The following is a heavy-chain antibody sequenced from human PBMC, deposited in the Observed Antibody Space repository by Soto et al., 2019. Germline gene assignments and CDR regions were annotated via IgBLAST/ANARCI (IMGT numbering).Heavy chain of an antibody. D-gene: IGHD3-3*01. CDR1: GDSVSSNSAA. V-gene: IGHV6-1*01. J-gene: IGHJ6*02. CDR2: SYYRSKWYN. CDR3: ARVGGSEYYDFWSGYHPRYYYYGMDV. Sequence: SQTLSLTCAISGDSVSSNSAAWNWIRQSPSRGLEWLGRSYYRSKWYNDYAVSVKSRITINPDTSKNQFSLQLNSVTPEDTAVYYCARVGGSEYYDFWSGYHPRYYYYGMDVWGQGTTVTVSS.